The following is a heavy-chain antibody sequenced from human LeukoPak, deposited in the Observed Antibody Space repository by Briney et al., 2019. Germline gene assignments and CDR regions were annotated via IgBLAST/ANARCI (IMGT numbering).Heavy chain of an antibody. Sequence: GGSLRLSCAASGFTFSTYAMTWVRQAPGKGLEWVSSITGSGDGTSAADSVTGRFSISRDNSKSTLYLQMNSLRVEDTAVYYCAREGARWEPSFSAFDIWGQGTMVTVSS. CDR1: GFTFSTYA. J-gene: IGHJ3*02. CDR3: AREGARWEPSFSAFDI. CDR2: ITGSGDGT. V-gene: IGHV3-23*01. D-gene: IGHD1-26*01.